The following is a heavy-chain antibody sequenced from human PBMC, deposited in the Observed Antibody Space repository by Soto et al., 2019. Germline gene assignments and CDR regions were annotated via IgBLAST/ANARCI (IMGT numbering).Heavy chain of an antibody. V-gene: IGHV3-9*01. Sequence: EVQLVESGGGLVQPGRSLRLSCAASGFTFDDYAMHWVRQAPGKGLEWVSGISWNSGSIGYADSVKGRFTISRDNAKNSLYLQMNSLRAEDTALYYCAKDTSSWLGYYGMDVWGQGTTVTVSS. CDR2: ISWNSGSI. CDR3: AKDTSSWLGYYGMDV. D-gene: IGHD6-13*01. J-gene: IGHJ6*02. CDR1: GFTFDDYA.